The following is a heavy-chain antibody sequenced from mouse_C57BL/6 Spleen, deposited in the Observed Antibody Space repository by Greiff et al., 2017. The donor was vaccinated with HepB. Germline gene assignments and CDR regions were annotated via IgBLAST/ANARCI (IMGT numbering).Heavy chain of an antibody. CDR1: GYSITSGYY. CDR2: ISYDGSN. CDR3: AREGVRTY. D-gene: IGHD2-14*01. J-gene: IGHJ3*01. Sequence: EVQVVESGPGLVKPSQSLSLTCSVTGYSITSGYYWNWIRQFPGNKLEWMGYISYDGSNNYNPSLKNRISITRDTSKNQFFLKLNSVTTEDTATYYCAREGVRTYWGQGTLVTFSA. V-gene: IGHV3-6*01.